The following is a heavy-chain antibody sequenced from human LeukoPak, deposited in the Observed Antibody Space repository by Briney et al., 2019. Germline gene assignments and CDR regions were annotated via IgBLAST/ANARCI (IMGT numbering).Heavy chain of an antibody. CDR2: ISVYNGNT. CDR1: GYTFTSYG. Sequence: ASVKVSCKASGYTFTSYGITRVRQAPGQGLEWMGWISVYNGNTKYAQKLQGRVSMTTDTSTSTAYMELRNLRSDDTAVYFCARVAELTGYCSSASCHQDGEFDYWGQGTLVTVPS. D-gene: IGHD2-2*01. CDR3: ARVAELTGYCSSASCHQDGEFDY. V-gene: IGHV1-18*01. J-gene: IGHJ4*02.